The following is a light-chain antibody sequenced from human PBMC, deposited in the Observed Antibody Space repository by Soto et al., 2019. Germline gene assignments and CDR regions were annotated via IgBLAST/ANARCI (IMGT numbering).Light chain of an antibody. J-gene: IGKJ1*01. V-gene: IGKV3-20*01. Sequence: ENVLTQSPDTLSLSPGEGATLSCRASQTVSSNYLAWYQHRPGQAPKLIIHRASYTAPGIPDRFSGSGSGADFTLTISRLEPEDFAVYFCQHYGNSLWTFGQGTKVDIK. CDR1: QTVSSNY. CDR2: RAS. CDR3: QHYGNSLWT.